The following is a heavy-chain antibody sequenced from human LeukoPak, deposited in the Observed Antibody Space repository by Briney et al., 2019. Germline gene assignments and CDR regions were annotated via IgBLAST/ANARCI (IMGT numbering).Heavy chain of an antibody. Sequence: GSLRLSCAASGFTVSSNYMSWVRQAPGKGLEWVSVIYSGGSTHYADSVKGRFTISRDNSKNALYLQVNSLRAEDTAVYYCATEAERPGYSSGLGFDYWGQGTLVTVSS. CDR1: GFTVSSNY. J-gene: IGHJ4*02. CDR2: IYSGGST. V-gene: IGHV3-66*01. D-gene: IGHD6-19*01. CDR3: ATEAERPGYSSGLGFDY.